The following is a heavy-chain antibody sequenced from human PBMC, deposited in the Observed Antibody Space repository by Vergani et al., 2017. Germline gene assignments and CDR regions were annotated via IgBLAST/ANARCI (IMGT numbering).Heavy chain of an antibody. Sequence: QVQLVQSGAEVKKPGASVKVSCKASGYTFTSYYMHWVRQAPGQGLEWMGIINPSGGSTSYAQKFQGRVTMTRNTSISTAYMELSSLRSEDTAVYYCARGPRLLLDYWGQGTLVTVSS. CDR3: ARGPRLLLDY. D-gene: IGHD2/OR15-2a*01. J-gene: IGHJ4*02. V-gene: IGHV1-46*01. CDR2: INPSGGST. CDR1: GYTFTSYY.